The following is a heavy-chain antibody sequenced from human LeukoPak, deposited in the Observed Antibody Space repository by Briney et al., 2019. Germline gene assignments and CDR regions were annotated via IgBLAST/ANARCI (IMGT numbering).Heavy chain of an antibody. D-gene: IGHD3-10*01. CDR2: IYYSGDT. CDR1: GGSISSSSYY. CDR3: ARQVYGSGSYSKTYDY. Sequence: PSETLSLTCTVSGGSISSSSYYWGWIRQPPGKGLEWIGSIYYSGDTCYKPSLKSGVTISVDTSKNQFSLRLSSVTAADTAVYYCARQVYGSGSYSKTYDYWGQGTLVIVSS. V-gene: IGHV4-39*01. J-gene: IGHJ4*02.